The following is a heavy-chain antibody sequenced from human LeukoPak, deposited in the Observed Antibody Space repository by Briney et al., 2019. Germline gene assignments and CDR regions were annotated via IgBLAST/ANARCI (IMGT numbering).Heavy chain of an antibody. V-gene: IGHV3-23*01. D-gene: IGHD2-2*01. J-gene: IGHJ6*02. CDR3: AKDRGIVVVPAAMGRYGMDV. Sequence: GGSLRLSCAASGFTFSSYAMSWVRQAPGKGLEWVSAINGSGGSAYYADSVKGRFTISRDNSKNTLYLQMNSLRAEDTAVYYCAKDRGIVVVPAAMGRYGMDVWGQGTTVTVSS. CDR1: GFTFSSYA. CDR2: INGSGGSA.